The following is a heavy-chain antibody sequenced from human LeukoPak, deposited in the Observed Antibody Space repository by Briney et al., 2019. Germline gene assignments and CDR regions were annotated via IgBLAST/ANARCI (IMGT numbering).Heavy chain of an antibody. V-gene: IGHV3-20*04. CDR1: GFAFDEHG. CDR3: ARAPITSPFYFDY. J-gene: IGHJ4*02. D-gene: IGHD2-2*01. CDR2: INWSGGGT. Sequence: GGSLRLSCTASGFAFDEHGMSWVRQVPGKGLEWVSGINWSGGGTGYADPLRGRFTISRDNAKNSLYLQMDGLRAEDTALYYCARAPITSPFYFDYWGQGTLVTVSS.